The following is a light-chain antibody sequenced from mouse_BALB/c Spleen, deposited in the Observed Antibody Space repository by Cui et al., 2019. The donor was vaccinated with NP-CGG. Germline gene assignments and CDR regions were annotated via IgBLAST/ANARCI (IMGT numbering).Light chain of an antibody. CDR2: GTN. J-gene: IGLJ1*01. V-gene: IGLV1*01. Sequence: QAVVTQESALTTSPGETVTLTCRSSTGIVTTSNYANWVQEKPDHLFTGLIGGTNNRAPGVPARFSGSLIGDKAVLTITGAQTEDEAIYFCALWYSNHWVFGGGTKLTVL. CDR1: TGIVTTSNY. CDR3: ALWYSNHWV.